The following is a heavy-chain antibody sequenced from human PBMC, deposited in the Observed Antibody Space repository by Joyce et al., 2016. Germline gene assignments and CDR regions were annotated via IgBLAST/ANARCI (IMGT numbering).Heavy chain of an antibody. CDR3: ASDGRGTSTWYEAPFDY. CDR1: GFTITNNY. J-gene: IGHJ4*02. Sequence: EAKLVESGGGLIQPGGSLRLSCAASGFTITNNYMSWVRQAPGKGLQWVSVIYSDGSPDYTDSVRGRFTISRDNSNNIVYLQMNSLKADDTALYFCASDGRGTSTWYEAPFDYWGQGALVTVSS. V-gene: IGHV3-53*01. CDR2: IYSDGSP. D-gene: IGHD6-13*01.